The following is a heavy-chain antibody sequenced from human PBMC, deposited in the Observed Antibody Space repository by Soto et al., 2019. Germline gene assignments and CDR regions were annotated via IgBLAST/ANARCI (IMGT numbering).Heavy chain of an antibody. CDR3: ARPYYYDSSGYYFTPDDAFDI. Sequence: GGSLRLSCTASAFTFSGYTMHWVRQAPGKGLEWVALISSDGINKYLADSVQGRFSISRDNSKNTLFLQMNSLRAEDTAVYYCARPYYYDSSGYYFTPDDAFDIWGQGTMVTVSS. J-gene: IGHJ3*02. V-gene: IGHV3-30-3*02. D-gene: IGHD3-22*01. CDR1: AFTFSGYT. CDR2: ISSDGINK.